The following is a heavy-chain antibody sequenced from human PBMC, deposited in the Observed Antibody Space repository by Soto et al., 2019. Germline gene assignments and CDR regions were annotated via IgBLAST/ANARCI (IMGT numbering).Heavy chain of an antibody. J-gene: IGHJ4*02. V-gene: IGHV3-23*01. Sequence: GSLRLSCAASGFTFSSYAMGWVRQSPGKGLYWVSAISGSGGSTYYADSVKGRFTISRDNSKNTLFLQMNSLRAEDTAAYYCAKHYYFDSSGYYAWFDWGQGTLVTVSS. CDR3: AKHYYFDSSGYYAWFD. CDR2: ISGSGGST. CDR1: GFTFSSYA. D-gene: IGHD3-22*01.